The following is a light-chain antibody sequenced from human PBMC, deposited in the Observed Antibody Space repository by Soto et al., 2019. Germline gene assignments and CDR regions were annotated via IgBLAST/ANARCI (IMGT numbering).Light chain of an antibody. CDR2: GAS. J-gene: IGKJ1*01. CDR3: RQYGTSPDWERWT. CDR1: QSVSSSN. Sequence: ELVLTQSPGTLSLSPGERATLSCRASQSVSSSNLAWYQQIPGQAPRLLLYGASNRATGIPDWFSGSGSGTDFTLTISRLEPEEFAVYYCRQYGTSPDWERWTFGKGTNVEI. V-gene: IGKV3-20*01.